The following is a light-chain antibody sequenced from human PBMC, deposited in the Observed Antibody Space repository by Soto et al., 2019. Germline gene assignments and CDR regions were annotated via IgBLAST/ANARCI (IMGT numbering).Light chain of an antibody. CDR2: KAS. CDR3: QQYNSYVYS. CDR1: QRVSKW. Sequence: DIQMPQSPSTLSASVGDTINITCRASQRVSKWLAWYQQKPEKAPKLIIFKASTLESGVPSRFRASGFGTEFTLTISSLQPEDFATYYCQQYNSYVYSFGGGTKLEI. J-gene: IGKJ2*03. V-gene: IGKV1-5*03.